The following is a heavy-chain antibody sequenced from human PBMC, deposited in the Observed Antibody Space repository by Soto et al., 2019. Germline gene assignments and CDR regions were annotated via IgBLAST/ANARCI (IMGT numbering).Heavy chain of an antibody. Sequence: QAQLVQSGAEETKPGASVRVSCKDSGYTFTNYGLSWVRQAPGQGLEWMAWISVYNGKTNYAQKFEGRVTVTTDISANTAYIDLRRLRADDTAVYYCAREDRRCAGDEAVVTATRNYTGMHIWGQGTTVTVSS. CDR2: ISVYNGKT. CDR3: AREDRRCAGDEAVVTATRNYTGMHI. V-gene: IGHV1-18*01. D-gene: IGHD2-21*02. J-gene: IGHJ6*02. CDR1: GYTFTNYG.